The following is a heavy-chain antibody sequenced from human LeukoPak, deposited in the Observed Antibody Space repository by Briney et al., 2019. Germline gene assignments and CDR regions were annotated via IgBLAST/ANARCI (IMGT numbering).Heavy chain of an antibody. V-gene: IGHV4-31*03. CDR1: GGSISSGGYY. CDR3: ARDCGDYTGSNWFDP. Sequence: PSETLSLTCTVSGGSISSGGYYWSWIRQHPGKGLEWIGYIYYSGSTYYNPSLKSRVTISVDTSKNQFSLKLSSVTAADTAVYYCARDCGDYTGSNWFDPWAREPWSPSPQ. CDR2: IYYSGST. D-gene: IGHD4-17*01. J-gene: IGHJ5*02.